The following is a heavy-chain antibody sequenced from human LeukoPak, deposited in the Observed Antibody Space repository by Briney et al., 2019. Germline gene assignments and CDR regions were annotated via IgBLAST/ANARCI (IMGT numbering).Heavy chain of an antibody. CDR3: ARGSFSRLTPTYWYFDL. J-gene: IGHJ2*01. CDR2: IYYSGST. CDR1: GGSMKSDYDY. Sequence: PSETLSLTCTVSGGSMKSDYDYWGWIRQPPGKGLEWIGSIYYSGSTYYNPSLKSRVTISVDTSKNQFSLKLSSVTAADTAVYYCARGSFSRLTPTYWYFDLWGRGTLVTVSS. V-gene: IGHV4-39*07.